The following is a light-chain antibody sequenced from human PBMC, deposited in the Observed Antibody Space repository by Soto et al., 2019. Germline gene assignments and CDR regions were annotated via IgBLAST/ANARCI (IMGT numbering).Light chain of an antibody. CDR1: QSISSW. CDR3: QQYNSHSIT. J-gene: IGKJ3*01. CDR2: DAS. Sequence: DIQMTQSPSTLSASVGDTVTITCRASQSISSWLAWYQQKPGKAPKLLIYDASSLESGVPPRFSGSGYGTDFTLTVGSLQPDDFATYYCQQYNSHSITFGPGTKVDIK. V-gene: IGKV1-5*01.